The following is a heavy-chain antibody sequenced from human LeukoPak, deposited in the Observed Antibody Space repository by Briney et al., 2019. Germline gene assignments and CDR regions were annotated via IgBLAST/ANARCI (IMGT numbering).Heavy chain of an antibody. Sequence: GGSLRHSCVSSGFTFISYIMNWVRQAPGKGLEWVSSISSRSSYIYYADSVKGRFTISRDNAKNSLYLQMNSLRAEDTGVYYCARGVGELLDYYYGMDVWGQGTTVTVSS. CDR2: ISSRSSYI. CDR3: ARGVGELLDYYYGMDV. D-gene: IGHD3-10*01. V-gene: IGHV3-21*01. J-gene: IGHJ6*02. CDR1: GFTFISYI.